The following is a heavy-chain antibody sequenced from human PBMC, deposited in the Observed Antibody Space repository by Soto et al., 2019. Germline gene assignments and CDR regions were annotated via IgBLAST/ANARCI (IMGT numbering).Heavy chain of an antibody. CDR1: GFTFSDYY. CDR2: ISSSGSGI. J-gene: IGHJ3*02. D-gene: IGHD2-15*01. Sequence: QVQLVESGGGLVKPGGSLRLSCVASGFTFSDYYMPWIRQAPGKGLEWVAYISSSGSGIYYPDSVKGRFTISRDNAKNSLYLQMSSLRAEDSAVYYCARAYSDAFDIWGQGTMVTVSS. V-gene: IGHV3-11*01. CDR3: ARAYSDAFDI.